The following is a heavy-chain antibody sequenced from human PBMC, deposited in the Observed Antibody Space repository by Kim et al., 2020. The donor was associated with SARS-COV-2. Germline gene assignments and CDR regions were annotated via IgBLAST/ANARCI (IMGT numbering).Heavy chain of an antibody. J-gene: IGHJ4*02. CDR3: ASQNGYRERGLDY. Sequence: GKKFQGRVTMTRDTSTSTVYMELSSLRSEDTAVYYCASQNGYRERGLDYWGQGTLVTVSS. V-gene: IGHV1-46*01. D-gene: IGHD5-12*01.